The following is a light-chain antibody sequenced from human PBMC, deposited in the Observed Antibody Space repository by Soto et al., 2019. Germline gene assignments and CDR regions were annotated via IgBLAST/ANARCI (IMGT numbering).Light chain of an antibody. Sequence: DIVMTQSPLSLPVTPGEPASISCRSSQSILHSNGYNYLDWYVQKPGQSPHLLIYLASDRASGVPDRFSGSGSGTDFTLKISRVEAEYVSVYYYMQGIQTPPYTFGQGTKLEIK. CDR2: LAS. CDR1: QSILHSNGYNY. J-gene: IGKJ2*01. V-gene: IGKV2-28*01. CDR3: MQGIQTPPYT.